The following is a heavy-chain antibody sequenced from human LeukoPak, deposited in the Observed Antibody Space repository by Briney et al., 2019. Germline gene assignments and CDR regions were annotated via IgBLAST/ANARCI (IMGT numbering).Heavy chain of an antibody. J-gene: IGHJ4*02. CDR2: FDPEDGET. CDR1: GYTLTELS. Sequence: ASVKVSCKVSGYTLTELSMHWVRQAPGKGLEGMGGFDPEDGETIYAQKFRGSVTMTEATSTDTAYMELSSLRSEDTALYYCATDLQLGAMALDYWGQGTLVTVSS. V-gene: IGHV1-24*01. D-gene: IGHD5-18*01. CDR3: ATDLQLGAMALDY.